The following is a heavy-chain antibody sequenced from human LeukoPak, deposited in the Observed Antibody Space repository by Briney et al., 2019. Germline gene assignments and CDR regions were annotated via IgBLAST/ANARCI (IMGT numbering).Heavy chain of an antibody. Sequence: SETLSLTCTVSGGSISSYYWSWIRQPPGKGLEWIGYIYYSGSTNYNPSLKSRVTISVDTSKNQFSLKLSSVTAADTAVYYCARGLGAVVVPAAITGFDYWGQGTLVTVSS. D-gene: IGHD2-2*02. V-gene: IGHV4-59*12. CDR1: GGSISSYY. J-gene: IGHJ4*02. CDR3: ARGLGAVVVPAAITGFDY. CDR2: IYYSGST.